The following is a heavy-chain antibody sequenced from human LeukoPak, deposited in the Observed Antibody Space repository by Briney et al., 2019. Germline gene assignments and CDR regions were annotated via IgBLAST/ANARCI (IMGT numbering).Heavy chain of an antibody. J-gene: IGHJ4*02. CDR1: GFTFSSYG. CDR2: ISYDGSNK. Sequence: GGSLSLSCAASGFTFSSYGLHWVRQAPGKGLEWVAVISYDGSNKYYADSVKGRFTISRDNSKNTLYLQMNSLRAEDTAVYYCARGPSYSSSFDFWGQGTLVTVSS. V-gene: IGHV3-30*03. D-gene: IGHD6-13*01. CDR3: ARGPSYSSSFDF.